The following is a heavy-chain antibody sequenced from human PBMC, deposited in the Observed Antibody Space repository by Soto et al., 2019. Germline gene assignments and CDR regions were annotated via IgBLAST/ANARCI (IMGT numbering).Heavy chain of an antibody. CDR2: TFYRSRWYN. V-gene: IGHV6-1*01. D-gene: IGHD3-3*01. CDR3: TRDIDFGY. CDR1: GDSVSSNSAG. Sequence: SQTLSLTCAISGDSVSSNSAGWNWIRQSPSRGLEWLGRTFYRSRWYNEYAVSVKVRITVSPDTSRNQISLQLNSVTPDDTAVYFCTRDIDFGYWGRGTQVTVSS. J-gene: IGHJ4*02.